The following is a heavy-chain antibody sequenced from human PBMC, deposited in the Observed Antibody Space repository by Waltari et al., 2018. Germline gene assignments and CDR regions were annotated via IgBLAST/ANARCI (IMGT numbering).Heavy chain of an antibody. CDR2: IYSGGST. D-gene: IGHD2-21*01. CDR3: ARAVLSGRGSLYYFDY. V-gene: IGHV3-53*01. CDR1: GFNVRNKY. Sequence: EVQLVESGGGLIQPGGSLRLSCAASGFNVRNKYKGWVRQAPGKGLEVVSVIYSGGSTYYADSVKGRFTISRDNSKNTLYLQMDSLRAEDTAVYYCARAVLSGRGSLYYFDYWGQGTLVTVSS. J-gene: IGHJ4*02.